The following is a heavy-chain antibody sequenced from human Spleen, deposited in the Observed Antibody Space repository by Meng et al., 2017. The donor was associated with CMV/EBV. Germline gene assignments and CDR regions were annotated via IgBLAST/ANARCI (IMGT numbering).Heavy chain of an antibody. CDR1: GGSFSGYY. CDR3: AREDNSDNWFDP. D-gene: IGHD3-22*01. CDR2: INHSGIN. J-gene: IGHJ5*02. V-gene: IGHV4-34*01. Sequence: LTCAVYGGSFSGYYWSWIRQPPGKGLEWIGEINHSGINKYNPSLNSRVTISVDTSKKQFSLKLSSVTAADTAVYYCAREDNSDNWFDPWGQGTLVTVSS.